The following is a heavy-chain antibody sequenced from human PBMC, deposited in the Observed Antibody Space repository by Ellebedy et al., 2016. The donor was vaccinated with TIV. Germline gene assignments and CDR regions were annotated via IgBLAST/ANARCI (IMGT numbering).Heavy chain of an antibody. V-gene: IGHV3-66*01. CDR3: ARETFNDVDLKVWGVFDI. J-gene: IGHJ3*02. CDR1: ELTVSSNY. Sequence: GGSLRLSCAASELTVSSNYMSWVRQAPGKGLEWVSVIFIDSTTYYADSVKGRFTISRDNSKNTLYIQMNSLRAGDTAVYYCARETFNDVDLKVWGVFDIWGQGTMVTVSS. D-gene: IGHD1-1*01. CDR2: IFIDSTT.